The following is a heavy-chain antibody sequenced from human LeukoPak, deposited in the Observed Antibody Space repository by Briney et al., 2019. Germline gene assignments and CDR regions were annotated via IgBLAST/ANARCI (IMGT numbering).Heavy chain of an antibody. V-gene: IGHV4-34*01. J-gene: IGHJ2*01. CDR2: INHSGST. CDR3: ARDGYSYGYNWYFNL. CDR1: GGSFSGYY. D-gene: IGHD5-18*01. Sequence: PSETLSLTCAVYGGSFSGYYWSWIRQPPGKGLEWIGEINHSGSTNYNPSLKSRVTISVDTSKNQFSLKLSSVTAADTAVYYCARDGYSYGYNWYFNLWGRGTLVTVSS.